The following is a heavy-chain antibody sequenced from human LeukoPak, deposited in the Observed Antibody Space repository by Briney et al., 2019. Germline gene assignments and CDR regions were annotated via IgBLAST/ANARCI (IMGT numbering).Heavy chain of an antibody. CDR2: ISGSGGST. D-gene: IGHD3-22*01. V-gene: IGHV3-23*01. Sequence: GTLRLSCAASGFTFSSYGMSWVRQAPGKGLEWVSAISGSGGSTYYADSVKGRFTISRDNSKNTLYLQMNSLRAEDTAVYYCAKVLSDSSGYYPRYYYYYYMDVWGKGTTVTISS. CDR1: GFTFSSYG. J-gene: IGHJ6*03. CDR3: AKVLSDSSGYYPRYYYYYYMDV.